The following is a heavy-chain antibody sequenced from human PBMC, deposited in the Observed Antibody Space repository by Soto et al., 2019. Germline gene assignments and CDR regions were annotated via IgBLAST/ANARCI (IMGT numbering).Heavy chain of an antibody. J-gene: IGHJ6*02. V-gene: IGHV1-58*01. CDR2: IDVGSANA. CDR1: GFTFSSSA. CDR3: ARERVWGSYGMDV. Sequence: SVKVSCKTSGFTFSSSAVHWVRQARGHRLQWIGWIDVGSANANYAQMLQERVTISRDMSTSTAYMELSSLRPEDTAVYYCARERVWGSYGMDVWGQGTTVTVSS. D-gene: IGHD7-27*01.